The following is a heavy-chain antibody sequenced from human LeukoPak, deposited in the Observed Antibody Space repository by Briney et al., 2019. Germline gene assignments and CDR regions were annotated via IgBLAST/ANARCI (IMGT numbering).Heavy chain of an antibody. CDR1: GYTFTSYD. CDR3: ARVRAKWMIGVMDV. Sequence: ASVKVSCKASGYTFTSYDINWVRQPTGQGLEWMGWMNPNSGNTRYAQKFQGRLTMTRHTSISTAYMELSSLRSEETAVYCCARVRAKWMIGVMDVWGQGTTVTVSS. CDR2: MNPNSGNT. D-gene: IGHD3-22*01. V-gene: IGHV1-8*01. J-gene: IGHJ6*01.